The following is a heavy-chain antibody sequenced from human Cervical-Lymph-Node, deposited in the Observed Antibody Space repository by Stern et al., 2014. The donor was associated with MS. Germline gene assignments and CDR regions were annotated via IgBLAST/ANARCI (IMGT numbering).Heavy chain of an antibody. Sequence: VQLMQSGGGLVKPGGSLRLSCAASGFIFRTYNMNWVRQAPGKGLEWVSAISSSSNYIYYADSVRGRFTISRDNAKNSLYLQMNSLRAEDTAVYYCARDDELYGLDYWGQGTLVTVSS. CDR3: ARDDELYGLDY. J-gene: IGHJ4*02. D-gene: IGHD2/OR15-2a*01. V-gene: IGHV3-21*01. CDR2: ISSSSNYI. CDR1: GFIFRTYN.